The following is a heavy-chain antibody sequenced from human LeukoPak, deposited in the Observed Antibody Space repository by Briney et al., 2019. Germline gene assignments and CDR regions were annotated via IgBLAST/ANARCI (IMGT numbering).Heavy chain of an antibody. CDR1: GYTFTSYY. Sequence: GASVKVSCKASGYTFTSYYMHWVRQAPGQGLEWMGVINPSGGSTSYAQKFQGRVTMTRDMSTSTVYMELSSLRSEDTAVYYCARDRGTNYGDYDKWGQGTLVTVSS. CDR3: ARDRGTNYGDYDK. V-gene: IGHV1-46*01. CDR2: INPSGGST. J-gene: IGHJ4*02. D-gene: IGHD4-17*01.